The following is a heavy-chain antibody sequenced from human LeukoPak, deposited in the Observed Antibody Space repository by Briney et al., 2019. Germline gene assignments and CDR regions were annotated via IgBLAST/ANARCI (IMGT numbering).Heavy chain of an antibody. D-gene: IGHD3-10*01. CDR2: INHSGST. Sequence: PSETLSLTCAVYGGSFSGYYWSWIRQPPGKGLEWIGEINHSGSTNYNPSLKSRVTISVDTSKNQFSLKLSSVTAADTAVYYCARHRGGYVDYWGQGTLVTVSS. V-gene: IGHV4-34*01. J-gene: IGHJ4*02. CDR3: ARHRGGYVDY. CDR1: GGSFSGYY.